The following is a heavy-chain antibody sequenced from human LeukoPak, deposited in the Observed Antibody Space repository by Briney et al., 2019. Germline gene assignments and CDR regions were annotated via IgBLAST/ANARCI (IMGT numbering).Heavy chain of an antibody. D-gene: IGHD6-13*01. V-gene: IGHV3-23*01. CDR3: AKGGYSSSPLHY. CDR1: GFTFNTYA. J-gene: IGHJ4*02. CDR2: ISGSGGST. Sequence: PGGSLRLSCAASGFTFNTYAMSWVRQAPGKGLEWVSAISGSGGSTYYADSVKGRFTISRDNSKNTLYLQMNSLRAEDTAVYYCAKGGYSSSPLHYWGQGTLVTVSS.